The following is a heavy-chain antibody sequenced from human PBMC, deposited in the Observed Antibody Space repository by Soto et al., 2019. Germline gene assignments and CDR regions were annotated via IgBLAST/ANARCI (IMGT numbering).Heavy chain of an antibody. D-gene: IGHD3-3*01. J-gene: IGHJ3*02. V-gene: IGHV3-23*01. CDR2: ISGSGGST. Sequence: EVQLLESGGGLVQPGGSLRLSCAASGFTFSSYAMSWVRQAPGKGLEWVSAISGSGGSTYYADSVKGRFTISRDNSKNTLYLQMNSLRAEDTAVYYCAKDMGYDFWSGYLNDAFDIWGQGTMVTVSS. CDR1: GFTFSSYA. CDR3: AKDMGYDFWSGYLNDAFDI.